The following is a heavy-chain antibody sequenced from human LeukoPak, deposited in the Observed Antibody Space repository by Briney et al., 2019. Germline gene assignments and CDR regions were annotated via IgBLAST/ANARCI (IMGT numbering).Heavy chain of an antibody. Sequence: SETLSLTCTVSGGSISSYYWSWVRQPAGKGLEWIGRIYSSGSTNYNPSLKSRVTMSVDTSKNQFSLKLNSVTAADTVVYYCARDFSAATGLFDYWGQGTLVTVSS. CDR1: GGSISSYY. CDR2: IYSSGST. D-gene: IGHD6-13*01. J-gene: IGHJ4*02. V-gene: IGHV4-4*07. CDR3: ARDFSAATGLFDY.